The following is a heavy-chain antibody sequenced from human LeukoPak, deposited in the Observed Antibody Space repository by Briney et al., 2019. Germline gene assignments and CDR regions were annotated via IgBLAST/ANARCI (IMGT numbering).Heavy chain of an antibody. J-gene: IGHJ5*02. CDR2: IYTNGTT. CDR1: AGSISHYY. Sequence: PSETLSLTCSVSAGSISHYYWNWIRQPAGKGLECIGRIYTNGTTNYNPSLKSRVTMSIDTSMSEFSLRLNSVTAADTALYYCARGSFLEWNNWFDPWGQGTLVIVSS. V-gene: IGHV4-4*07. CDR3: ARGSFLEWNNWFDP. D-gene: IGHD3-3*02.